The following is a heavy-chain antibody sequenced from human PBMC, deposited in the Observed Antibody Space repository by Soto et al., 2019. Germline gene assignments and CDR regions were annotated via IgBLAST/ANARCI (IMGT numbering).Heavy chain of an antibody. CDR1: GNTFTSYD. J-gene: IGHJ4*02. CDR3: ARGRASGSYYLLDD. CDR2: INPNSGNI. V-gene: IGHV1-8*01. Sequence: ASVKVSCKASGNTFTSYDINWLRQATGHGLEWMGWINPNSGNIGYAQKFQGRVTMTRDTAIRTAYMEVSRLRSDDTAVYYCARGRASGSYYLLDDWGQGTLVTVSS. D-gene: IGHD3-10*01.